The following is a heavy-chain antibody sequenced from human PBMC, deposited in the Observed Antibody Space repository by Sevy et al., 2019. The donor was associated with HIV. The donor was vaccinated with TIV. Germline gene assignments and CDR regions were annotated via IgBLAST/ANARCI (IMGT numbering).Heavy chain of an antibody. D-gene: IGHD3-10*01. Sequence: SETLSLTCTVSGGSISSYYWSWIRQPAGKGLEWIGRIYTSGSTNYNPSLKSRVTMSVDTSKNQFSLKLSSVTAADTAVYYGARSGEKRITMVRGVICAFDIWGQGTMVTVSS. CDR2: IYTSGST. CDR3: ARSGEKRITMVRGVICAFDI. J-gene: IGHJ3*02. V-gene: IGHV4-4*07. CDR1: GGSISSYY.